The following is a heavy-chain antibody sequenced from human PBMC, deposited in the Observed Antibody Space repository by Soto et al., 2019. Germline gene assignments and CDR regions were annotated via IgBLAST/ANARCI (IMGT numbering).Heavy chain of an antibody. D-gene: IGHD3-10*02. Sequence: PSETLSLTCTVSGGSISSYYWSWIRQPPGKGLEWIGYIYYSGSTNYNPSLKSRVTISVDTSKNQFSLKLSSVTAADTAVYYCARARFVRGVINHWFDPWGQGTLVTVSS. CDR1: GGSISSYY. V-gene: IGHV4-59*01. CDR2: IYYSGST. J-gene: IGHJ5*02. CDR3: ARARFVRGVINHWFDP.